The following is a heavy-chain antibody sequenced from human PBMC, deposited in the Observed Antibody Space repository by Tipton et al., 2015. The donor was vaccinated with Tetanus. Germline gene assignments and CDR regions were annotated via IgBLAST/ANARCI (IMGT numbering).Heavy chain of an antibody. J-gene: IGHJ4*02. CDR2: INPDSGGT. CDR3: ARDSYVTGTTSHFDF. V-gene: IGHV1-2*02. Sequence: QFGPEVKEPGASVKVSCKAFGYTFTNYGIHWVRQAPGQGLEWLGWINPDSGGTKYTQNFQGRVTMTRDTPTTTVYLELTSLKSDDTAVYYCARDSYVTGTTSHFDFWGQGSLVNVSS. D-gene: IGHD1-7*01. CDR1: GYTFTNYG.